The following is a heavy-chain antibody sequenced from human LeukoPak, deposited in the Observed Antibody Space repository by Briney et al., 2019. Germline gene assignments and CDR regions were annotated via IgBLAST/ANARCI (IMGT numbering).Heavy chain of an antibody. CDR1: EFTFNSYA. V-gene: IGHV3-23*01. Sequence: GGSLRLSCAASEFTFNSYAMSWVRQAPGKGLEWVSAISGSSGRTYDADSVKGRFTISRDNSKNTLYLQMNSLRAEDTAVYYCARDQGSIVSYWGQGTLVTVSS. J-gene: IGHJ4*02. CDR2: ISGSSGRT. D-gene: IGHD5/OR15-5a*01. CDR3: ARDQGSIVSY.